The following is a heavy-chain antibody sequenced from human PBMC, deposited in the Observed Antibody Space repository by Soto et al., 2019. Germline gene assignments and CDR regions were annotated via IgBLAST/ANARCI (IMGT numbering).Heavy chain of an antibody. V-gene: IGHV6-1*01. Sequence: QXLSLTCAISGDXVSSNTGSWNWVRQSPSRGLEWLGRTYYRSKWYNDYAVSVKSRIIINPDTSKNQFSLQLNSVTPEETAVYYCAKGDNLGPKTGYAFDPWGQGILGTVSS. CDR2: TYYRSKWYN. D-gene: IGHD5-12*01. CDR3: AKGDNLGPKTGYAFDP. J-gene: IGHJ5*02. CDR1: GDXVSSNTGS.